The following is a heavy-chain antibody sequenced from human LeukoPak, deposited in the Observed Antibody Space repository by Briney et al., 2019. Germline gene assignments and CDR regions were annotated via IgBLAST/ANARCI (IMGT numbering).Heavy chain of an antibody. CDR2: IYFRGSI. V-gene: IGHV4-39*07. CDR3: AREDRYCSSTSCYTWDY. Sequence: SETLSLTCTVSGVSISSSNHFWAWIRQSPGKGLEWIGSIYFRGSISSSPSLKSRVTISIDASKNQFSLKLTSVTAADTAGYYCAREDRYCSSTSCYTWDYRGQGTLVAV. D-gene: IGHD2-2*02. J-gene: IGHJ4*02. CDR1: GVSISSSNHF.